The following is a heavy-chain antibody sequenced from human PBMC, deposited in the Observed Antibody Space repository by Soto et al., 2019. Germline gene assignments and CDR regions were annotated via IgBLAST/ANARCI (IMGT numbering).Heavy chain of an antibody. CDR3: AKDRSSSLDGMDV. Sequence: QVQLVESGGGVVQPGRSLRLSCAASGFTFSIYGMHWVRQAPGKGLEWVAVIWYDGSNKYYADYVKGRFTISRDNSKNTLYLQVNSLRAEDTAVYYCAKDRSSSLDGMDVWGQGTTVTVSS. CDR2: IWYDGSNK. D-gene: IGHD6-13*01. CDR1: GFTFSIYG. V-gene: IGHV3-33*06. J-gene: IGHJ6*02.